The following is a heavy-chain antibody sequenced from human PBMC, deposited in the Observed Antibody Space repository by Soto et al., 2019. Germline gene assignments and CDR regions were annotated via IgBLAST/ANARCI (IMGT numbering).Heavy chain of an antibody. CDR1: GFTVSSNY. D-gene: IGHD3-10*01. J-gene: IGHJ4*02. Sequence: GGSLRLSCAASGFTVSSNYMSWVRQAPGKGLEWVSIIYSGGSTYYADSVRGRFTISRDNSKNTLYLQMNSLRAEDTAVYYCASTLYGSGTSYNSSPPLYWGQGTLVTVSS. CDR2: IYSGGST. V-gene: IGHV3-66*01. CDR3: ASTLYGSGTSYNSSPPLY.